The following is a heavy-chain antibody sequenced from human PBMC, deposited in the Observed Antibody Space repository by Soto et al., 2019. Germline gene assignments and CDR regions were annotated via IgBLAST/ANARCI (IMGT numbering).Heavy chain of an antibody. CDR1: GYTFTSYG. Sequence: GASVKVSCKASGYTFTSYGISWVRQAPGQGLEWMGWISAYNGNTNYAQKLQGRVTMTTDTSTSTAYMELRSLRSDDTAVYYCARELRGGKFLEWSHFYYGMEVWGQGPTVTVSS. J-gene: IGHJ6*02. CDR3: ARELRGGKFLEWSHFYYGMEV. D-gene: IGHD3-3*01. V-gene: IGHV1-18*01. CDR2: ISAYNGNT.